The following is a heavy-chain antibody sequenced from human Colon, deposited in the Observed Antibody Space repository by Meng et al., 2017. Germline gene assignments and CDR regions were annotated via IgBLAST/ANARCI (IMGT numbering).Heavy chain of an antibody. CDR2: IWYDGSQA. J-gene: IGHJ4*02. CDR1: GFTFTSYG. Sequence: GKSLKISCAASGFTFTSYGMHWVRQAPGKGLEWVAVIWYDGSQAHYADSVRGRFTISRDNSMKTLYLQMNSLRAEDTGVYYCVRDFLYFDYWGQGTLVTVSS. D-gene: IGHD2/OR15-2a*01. CDR3: VRDFLYFDY. V-gene: IGHV3-33*01.